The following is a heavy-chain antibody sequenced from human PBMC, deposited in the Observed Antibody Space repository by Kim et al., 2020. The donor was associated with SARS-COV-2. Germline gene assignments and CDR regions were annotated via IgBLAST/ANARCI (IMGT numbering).Heavy chain of an antibody. CDR1: GFTFSSYA. CDR2: ISGSGGST. Sequence: GGSLRLSCAASGFTFSSYAMSWVRQAPGKGLEWVSAISGSGGSTYYADSVKGRFTISRDNSKNTLYLQMNSLRAEDTAVYYCAKGDSSSWYGGWFDPWGQGTLVTVSS. V-gene: IGHV3-23*01. J-gene: IGHJ5*02. D-gene: IGHD6-13*01. CDR3: AKGDSSSWYGGWFDP.